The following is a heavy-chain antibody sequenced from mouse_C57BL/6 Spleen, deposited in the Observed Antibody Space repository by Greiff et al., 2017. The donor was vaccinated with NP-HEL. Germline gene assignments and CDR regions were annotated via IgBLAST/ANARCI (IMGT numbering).Heavy chain of an antibody. CDR3: ARWGDGYFYFDY. Sequence: VQLQQSGAELVKPGASVKISCKASGYAFSSYWMNWVKQRPGKGLEWIGQIYPGDGDTNYNGKFKGKATLTADKSSRTAYMQLSSLTSEDSAVYFCARWGDGYFYFDYWGQGTTLTVSS. J-gene: IGHJ2*01. V-gene: IGHV1-80*01. D-gene: IGHD2-3*01. CDR1: GYAFSSYW. CDR2: IYPGDGDT.